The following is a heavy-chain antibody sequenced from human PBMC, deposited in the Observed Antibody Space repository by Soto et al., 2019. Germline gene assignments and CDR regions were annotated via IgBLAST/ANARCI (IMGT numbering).Heavy chain of an antibody. Sequence: PWGSLRLSCAASGFTFISYAIIFFRHSPCKWLEWVSAISGSGGSTYYADSVKGRFTISRDNSKNTLYLQMNSLRAEDTAVYYCAKRPGCGGDCYSIPYYFDYWGQGTLVTVSS. CDR3: AKRPGCGGDCYSIPYYFDY. V-gene: IGHV3-23*01. D-gene: IGHD2-21*02. CDR2: ISGSGGST. J-gene: IGHJ4*02. CDR1: GFTFISYA.